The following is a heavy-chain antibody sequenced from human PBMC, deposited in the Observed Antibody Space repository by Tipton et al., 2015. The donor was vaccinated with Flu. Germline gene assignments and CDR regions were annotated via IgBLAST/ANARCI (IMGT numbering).Heavy chain of an antibody. CDR2: IWYDGSNK. V-gene: IGHV3-33*01. CDR3: ARDGGYCSGGSCYLSAYYFDY. Sequence: SLRLSCAASGFTFSSYGMHWVRQAPGKGLEWVAVIWYDGSNKYYADSVKGRFTISRDNSKTTLYLQMNSLRAEDTAVYYCARDGGYCSGGSCYLSAYYFDYWGQGTLVTVSS. J-gene: IGHJ4*02. CDR1: GFTFSSYG. D-gene: IGHD2-15*01.